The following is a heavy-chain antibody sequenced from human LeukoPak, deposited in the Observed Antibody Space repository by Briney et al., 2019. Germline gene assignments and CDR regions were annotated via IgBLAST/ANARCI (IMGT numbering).Heavy chain of an antibody. CDR2: INPNSGGT. CDR1: GHTFNGFY. V-gene: IGHV1-2*02. Sequence: ASVKVSCKASGHTFNGFYLHWVRQAPGQGLEWMGWINPNSGGTNYAQKFQGRVTMTRDTSISTAYMELSSLRSEDTAVYYCARTRSKQQLDDAFDVWGQGTMVTVSS. D-gene: IGHD6-13*01. J-gene: IGHJ3*01. CDR3: ARTRSKQQLDDAFDV.